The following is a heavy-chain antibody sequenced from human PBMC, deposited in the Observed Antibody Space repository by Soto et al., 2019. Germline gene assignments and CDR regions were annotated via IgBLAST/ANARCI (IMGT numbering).Heavy chain of an antibody. CDR2: ISGSGGST. Sequence: GGSLRLSCAASGFTFSSYDMSWVRQAPGKGLEWVSAISGSGGSTYYADSVKGRFTISRDNSKNTLYLQMNSLRAEDTAVYYCAKVGEYSSGWYFDYWGQGTLVTVSS. J-gene: IGHJ4*02. V-gene: IGHV3-23*01. CDR3: AKVGEYSSGWYFDY. CDR1: GFTFSSYD. D-gene: IGHD6-19*01.